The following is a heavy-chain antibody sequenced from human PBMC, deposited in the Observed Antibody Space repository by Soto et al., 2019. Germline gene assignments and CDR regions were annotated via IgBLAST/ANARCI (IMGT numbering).Heavy chain of an antibody. CDR3: ARGGTITFEGVIAKDY. V-gene: IGHV4-61*08. CDR2: VYDSGST. CDR1: GGSISSGGYS. Sequence: SETLSLTCAVSGGSISSGGYSWSWIRQPPGKGLEWIGYVYDSGSTNYNPSLKSRVTTSVDASRNQFSLKLSSVTAADTAVYYCARGGTITFEGVIAKDYWGQGTLVTVSS. D-gene: IGHD3-16*02. J-gene: IGHJ4*02.